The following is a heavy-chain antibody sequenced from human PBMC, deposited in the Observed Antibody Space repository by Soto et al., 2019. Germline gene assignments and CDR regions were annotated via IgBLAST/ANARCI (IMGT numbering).Heavy chain of an antibody. J-gene: IGHJ4*02. D-gene: IGHD5-12*01. Sequence: GGSLRLSCAASGFTFSSYSMNWVRQAPGKGLEWVSSISSSSSYIYYADSVKGRFTISRDKAKNSLFLQMNSLRAEDTAVYYCARDTVEMATSYFDYWGQGTLVTVSS. CDR1: GFTFSSYS. V-gene: IGHV3-21*01. CDR3: ARDTVEMATSYFDY. CDR2: ISSSSSYI.